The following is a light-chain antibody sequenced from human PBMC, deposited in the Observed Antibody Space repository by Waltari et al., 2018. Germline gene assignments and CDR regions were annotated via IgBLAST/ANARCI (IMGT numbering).Light chain of an antibody. Sequence: DIVLTQSPATLSLSPGASATLPCRASASIASPLVWYQQKPGQPPRILIYDTSNRAAGIPARFSGSGSGTDFSLTISSLEPEDFVVYYCQQRSHWPMYTFGQGTKLEIK. J-gene: IGKJ2*01. CDR1: ASIASP. V-gene: IGKV3-11*01. CDR3: QQRSHWPMYT. CDR2: DTS.